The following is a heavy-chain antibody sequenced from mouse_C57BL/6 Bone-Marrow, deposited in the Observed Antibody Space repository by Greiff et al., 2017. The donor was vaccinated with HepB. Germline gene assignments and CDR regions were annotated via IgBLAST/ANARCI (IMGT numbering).Heavy chain of an antibody. J-gene: IGHJ2*01. V-gene: IGHV1-22*01. CDR2: INPNNGGT. Sequence: EVKLLQSGPELVKPGASVKMSCKASGYTFTDYNMHWVKQSHGKSLEWIGYINPNNGGTSYNQKFKGKATLTVNKSSSTAYMELRSLTSEDSAVYYCARSEYYEYFDYWGQGTTLTVSS. D-gene: IGHD1-1*01. CDR3: ARSEYYEYFDY. CDR1: GYTFTDYN.